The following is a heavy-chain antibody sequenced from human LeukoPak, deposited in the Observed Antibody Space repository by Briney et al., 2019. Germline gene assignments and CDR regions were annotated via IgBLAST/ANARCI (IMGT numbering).Heavy chain of an antibody. CDR1: RFTFSGYW. J-gene: IGHJ4*02. Sequence: GGSLRLSCAGSRFTFSGYWMSWVRQAPGKGLEWVANIKQDGSEKYCVDSGKGRFTISRDNAKNSLYLQMNSLRAEDTAVYYCARQYYDYWSGFDYWGQGTLVTVSS. D-gene: IGHD3-3*01. CDR2: IKQDGSEK. V-gene: IGHV3-7*01. CDR3: ARQYYDYWSGFDY.